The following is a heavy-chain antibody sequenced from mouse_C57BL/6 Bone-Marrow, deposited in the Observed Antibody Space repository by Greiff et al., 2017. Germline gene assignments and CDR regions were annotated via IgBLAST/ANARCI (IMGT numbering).Heavy chain of an antibody. J-gene: IGHJ2*01. CDR3: AVYLY. CDR1: GYAFTNYL. D-gene: IGHD5-5*01. Sequence: VQLQQSGAELVRPGTSVKVSCKASGYAFTNYLIEWVKQRPGQGLEWIGVINPGSGGTNYNEKFKGKATLTAEQSSRTAYMQLSSLTSEDSAVYFCAVYLYWGQGTTLTVSS. CDR2: INPGSGGT. V-gene: IGHV1-54*01.